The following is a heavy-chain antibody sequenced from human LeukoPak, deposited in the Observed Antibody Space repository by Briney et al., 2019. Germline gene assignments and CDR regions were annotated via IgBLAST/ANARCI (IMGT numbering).Heavy chain of an antibody. D-gene: IGHD6-13*01. Sequence: ASVKVSCKASGYTFTGYYIHWVRQAPGQGLEWMGWIHPNSGGTYFAQKFQGRVTMTRDTSINTAYLEMRSDDTALYCCARSSSSWYNAFDIWGQGTMVTVSS. CDR2: IHPNSGGT. CDR1: GYTFTGYY. J-gene: IGHJ3*02. V-gene: IGHV1-2*02. CDR3: ARSSSSWYNAFDI.